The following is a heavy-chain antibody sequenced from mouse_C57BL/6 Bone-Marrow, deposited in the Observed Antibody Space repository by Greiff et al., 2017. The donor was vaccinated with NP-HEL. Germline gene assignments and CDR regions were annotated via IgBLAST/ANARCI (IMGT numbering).Heavy chain of an antibody. D-gene: IGHD2-3*01. CDR1: GYTFTSYG. CDR3: ARTDGGNWYFDV. J-gene: IGHJ1*03. Sequence: VKLMESGAELARPGASVKLSCKASGYTFTSYGISWVKQRTGQGLEWIGEIYPRSGNTYYNEKFKGKATLTADKSSSTAYMELRSLTSEDSAVYFCARTDGGNWYFDVWGTGTTVTVSS. CDR2: IYPRSGNT. V-gene: IGHV1-81*01.